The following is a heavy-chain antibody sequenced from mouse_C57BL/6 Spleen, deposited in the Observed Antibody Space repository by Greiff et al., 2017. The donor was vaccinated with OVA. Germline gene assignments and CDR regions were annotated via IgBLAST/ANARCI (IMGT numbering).Heavy chain of an antibody. D-gene: IGHD4-1*01. Sequence: VQLKESGGGLVKPGGSLKLSCAASGFTFSSYAMSWVRQTPEKRLEWVATISDGGSYTYYPDNVKGRFTISRDNAKNNLYLQMSHLKSEDTAMYYCARDALGLDYWGQGTTLTVSS. J-gene: IGHJ2*01. CDR1: GFTFSSYA. CDR2: ISDGGSYT. V-gene: IGHV5-4*01. CDR3: ARDALGLDY.